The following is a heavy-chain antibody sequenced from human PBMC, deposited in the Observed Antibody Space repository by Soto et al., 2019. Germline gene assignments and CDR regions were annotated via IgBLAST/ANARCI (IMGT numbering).Heavy chain of an antibody. V-gene: IGHV1-3*01. CDR3: ARAGAVPPVFDY. Sequence: ASVKVSCKASGYTFTGYAMHWVRQAPGQRLEWMGWINAGNGNTKYSQKFQGRVTITRDTSASTAYMELSSLRSEDTAVYYCARAGAVPPVFDYWGQGTLVPVSS. CDR2: INAGNGNT. J-gene: IGHJ4*02. D-gene: IGHD3-10*01. CDR1: GYTFTGYA.